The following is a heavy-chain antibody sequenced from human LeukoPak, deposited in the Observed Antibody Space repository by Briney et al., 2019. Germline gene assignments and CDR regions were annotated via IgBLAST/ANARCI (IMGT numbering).Heavy chain of an antibody. V-gene: IGHV3-21*01. CDR2: ISSSSSYI. J-gene: IGHJ4*02. D-gene: IGHD3-22*01. Sequence: GGSLRLSCAASGFTVSSNYMNWVRQAPGKGLEWVSSISSSSSYIYYADSVKGRFTISRDNAKNSLYLQMNSLRAEDTAVYYCARGTYYYDSSGYYYYDYWGQGTLVTVSS. CDR3: ARGTYYYDSSGYYYYDY. CDR1: GFTVSSNY.